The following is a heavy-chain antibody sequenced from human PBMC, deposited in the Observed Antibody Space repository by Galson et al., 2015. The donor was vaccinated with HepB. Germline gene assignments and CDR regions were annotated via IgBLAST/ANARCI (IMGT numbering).Heavy chain of an antibody. D-gene: IGHD3-3*01. CDR2: IDWDDDK. CDR3: ARINGLGSGSGGYYYYGMDV. Sequence: PALVKPTQTLTLTCTFSGFSLSTSGMCVSWIRQPPGKALEWLALIDWDDDKYYSTSLKTRLTISKDTSKNQVVLTMTNMDPVDTATYYCARINGLGSGSGGYYYYGMDVWGQGTTVTVSS. V-gene: IGHV2-70*01. J-gene: IGHJ6*02. CDR1: GFSLSTSGMC.